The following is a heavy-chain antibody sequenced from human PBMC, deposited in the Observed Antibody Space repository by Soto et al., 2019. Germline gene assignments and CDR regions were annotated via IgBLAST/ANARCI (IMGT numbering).Heavy chain of an antibody. CDR2: IYYSGST. CDR3: ARVRAERITIFGVADNWFDP. Sequence: QVQLQESGPGLVKPSETLSLTCTVSGGSVSSGSYYWSWIQQPPGKGLEWIGYIYYSGSTNYNPSLKSRVTISVDTSKNQFSLKLSSVTAADTAVYYCARVRAERITIFGVADNWFDPWGQGTLVTVSS. J-gene: IGHJ5*02. V-gene: IGHV4-61*01. D-gene: IGHD3-3*01. CDR1: GGSVSSGSYY.